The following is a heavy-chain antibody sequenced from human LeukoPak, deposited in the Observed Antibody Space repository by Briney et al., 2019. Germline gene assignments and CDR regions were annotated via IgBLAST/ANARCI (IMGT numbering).Heavy chain of an antibody. J-gene: IGHJ3*02. D-gene: IGHD2-2*01. Sequence: ALVKVSCQASGYSFTGYYMYWVRQAPGQGLEWMGWINPNSGGTNYAQKFQGRVTMTRDTSISIVYKESSRLKSDDTAVYYCARGGIVPGATADALEIWGQGTTVTVSS. V-gene: IGHV1-2*02. CDR2: INPNSGGT. CDR3: ARGGIVPGATADALEI. CDR1: GYSFTGYY.